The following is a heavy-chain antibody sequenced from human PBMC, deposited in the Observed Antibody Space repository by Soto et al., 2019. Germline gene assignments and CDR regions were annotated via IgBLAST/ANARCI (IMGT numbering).Heavy chain of an antibody. D-gene: IGHD6-13*01. CDR2: IGTAGDP. J-gene: IGHJ6*02. V-gene: IGHV3-13*05. Sequence: HAGSPELCSASSGFSFSSYDMHWVRQATGKGLEWVSAIGTAGDPYYPGSVKGRFTISRENAKNSLYLQMNSLRAGDTAVYYCARAKAARPRYYYYGMDVWGQGTTVTVSS. CDR1: GFSFSSYD. CDR3: ARAKAARPRYYYYGMDV.